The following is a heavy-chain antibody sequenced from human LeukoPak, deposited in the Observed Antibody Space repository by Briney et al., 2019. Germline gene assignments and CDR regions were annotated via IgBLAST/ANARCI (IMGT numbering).Heavy chain of an antibody. Sequence: EGSLRLSCAASGFTFNSFSMTWVRQAPGKGLEWVSSISSSSTYIYYADSVKGRFTISRDNAKNSLYLQMNSLRAEDTAVYYCARIWDGYNSVADCWGQGALVTVSS. CDR1: GFTFNSFS. CDR2: ISSSSTYI. V-gene: IGHV3-21*01. D-gene: IGHD5-24*01. J-gene: IGHJ4*02. CDR3: ARIWDGYNSVADC.